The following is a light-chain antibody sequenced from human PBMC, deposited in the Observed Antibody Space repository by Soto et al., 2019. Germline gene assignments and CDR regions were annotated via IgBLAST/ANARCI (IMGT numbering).Light chain of an antibody. CDR1: SSNIGAGYD. Sequence: QSVLTQPPSVSGAPGQRVTISCTGSSSNIGAGYDVHWYQQLPGSAPKLLIYGNTNRPSGVPDRFSVSKSAPSASLAITGLQAGDEADYYCLHFISSLSVVYGGGTKLTV. V-gene: IGLV1-40*01. CDR3: LHFISSLSVV. CDR2: GNT. J-gene: IGLJ2*01.